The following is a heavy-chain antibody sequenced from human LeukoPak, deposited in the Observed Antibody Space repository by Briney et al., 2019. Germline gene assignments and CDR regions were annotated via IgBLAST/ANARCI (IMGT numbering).Heavy chain of an antibody. Sequence: MSSETLSLTCAVYGGSFSGYYWSWIRQPPGKGLKGIGEINHSGSTNYNPSLKSRVTISVDTSNNQFSLRLNSVTAADTAVYYCARDSGITRLDVWGKGTTVTVSS. V-gene: IGHV4-34*01. CDR3: ARDSGITRLDV. CDR2: INHSGST. J-gene: IGHJ6*04. CDR1: GGSFSGYY. D-gene: IGHD3-10*01.